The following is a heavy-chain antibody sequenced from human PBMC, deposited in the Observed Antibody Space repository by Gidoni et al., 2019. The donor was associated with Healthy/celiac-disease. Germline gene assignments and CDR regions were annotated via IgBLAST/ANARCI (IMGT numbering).Heavy chain of an antibody. Sequence: EVQLVESGGGLVKPGGSLRLSCAASGFPFSSYRMDWVLQAPGKGLGWVSSISSGSSYIYYADSVKGRFTISRDNAKNSLDLQMNSLRAEETAVYYCARGRRYELDYWGQRTLITVSS. CDR2: ISSGSSYI. V-gene: IGHV3-21*01. CDR3: ARGRRYELDY. D-gene: IGHD3-3*01. J-gene: IGHJ4*02. CDR1: GFPFSSYR.